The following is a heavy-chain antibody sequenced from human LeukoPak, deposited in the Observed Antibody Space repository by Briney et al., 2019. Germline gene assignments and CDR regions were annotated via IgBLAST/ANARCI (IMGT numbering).Heavy chain of an antibody. CDR2: AHYSVST. V-gene: IGHV4-59*08. CDR3: ARQTSDLAFDF. Sequence: PSETLSLTCTVSGGSISSYYWSWIRQPPGKGLEWIGTAHYSVSTKYSPSLESRVTLSVDTSKNQFSLKLSSVTAADTAVYHCARQTSDLAFDFWGQGIMVTVSS. J-gene: IGHJ3*01. D-gene: IGHD2-21*01. CDR1: GGSISSYY.